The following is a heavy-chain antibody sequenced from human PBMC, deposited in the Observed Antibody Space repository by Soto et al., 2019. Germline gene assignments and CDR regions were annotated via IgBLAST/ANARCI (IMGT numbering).Heavy chain of an antibody. V-gene: IGHV4-39*01. CDR3: ARQDGGWNYVSFDP. J-gene: IGHJ5*02. CDR2: IYYSGST. Sequence: PSETLSLTCTVSGGSISSSSYYWGWIRQPPGKGLEWIGSIYYSGSTYYNPSLKSRVTISVDTSKNQFSLKLSSVTAADTAVYYCARQDGGWNYVSFDPWGQGTLVTVSS. D-gene: IGHD1-7*01. CDR1: GGSISSSSYY.